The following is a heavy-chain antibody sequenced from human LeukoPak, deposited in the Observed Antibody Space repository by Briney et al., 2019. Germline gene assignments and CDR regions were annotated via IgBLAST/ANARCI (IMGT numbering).Heavy chain of an antibody. Sequence: PSETLSLTCTVSGGSVSSGSYYWSWVRQPPGKGLEWIGYIYHSGSTYYNPSLKSRVTISVDRSKNQFSLKLSSVTAADTAVYYCARGSITIFGVVNYGMDVWGQGTTATVSS. J-gene: IGHJ6*02. CDR1: GGSVSSGSYY. V-gene: IGHV4-30-2*01. CDR2: IYHSGST. CDR3: ARGSITIFGVVNYGMDV. D-gene: IGHD3-3*01.